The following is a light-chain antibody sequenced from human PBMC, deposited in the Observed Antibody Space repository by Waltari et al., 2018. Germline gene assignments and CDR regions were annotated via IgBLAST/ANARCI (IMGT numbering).Light chain of an antibody. Sequence: DIVMTQSPDSLAVSLGERATINCKSSKTVLYSSNNKNYLAWYQQKPGQPPKLLIYWASTRESGVPERFSGSGSGTDFTLTISSLQAEDVAVYYCQQYYSTPQTFGQGTKVEIK. CDR2: WAS. J-gene: IGKJ1*01. V-gene: IGKV4-1*01. CDR1: KTVLYSSNNKNY. CDR3: QQYYSTPQT.